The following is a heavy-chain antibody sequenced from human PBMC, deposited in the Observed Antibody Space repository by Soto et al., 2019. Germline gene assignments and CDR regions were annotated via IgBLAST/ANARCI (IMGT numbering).Heavy chain of an antibody. J-gene: IGHJ6*03. Sequence: PSETLSLTCPVSGGSISSSSYYWGWIRQPPGKGLEWIGSIYYSGSTYYNPSLKSRVTISVDTSKNQFSLKLSSVTAADTAVYYCARQFCSSTSCPRAVYYYYMDVWGKGTTVTVS. D-gene: IGHD2-2*01. CDR3: ARQFCSSTSCPRAVYYYYMDV. V-gene: IGHV4-39*01. CDR1: GGSISSSSYY. CDR2: IYYSGST.